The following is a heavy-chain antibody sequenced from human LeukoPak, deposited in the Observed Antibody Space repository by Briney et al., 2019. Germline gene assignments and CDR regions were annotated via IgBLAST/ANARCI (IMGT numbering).Heavy chain of an antibody. CDR1: GGSFSGYY. J-gene: IGHJ5*02. Sequence: KASETLSLTCAVYGGSFSGYYWSWIRQPPGKGLEWIGEINHSGSTNYNPSLKSRVTISVDTSKNQFSLKLSSVTAADTAVYYCAREGRGYSYGRPKYNWFDPWGQGTLVTVSS. V-gene: IGHV4-34*01. CDR3: AREGRGYSYGRPKYNWFDP. D-gene: IGHD5-18*01. CDR2: INHSGST.